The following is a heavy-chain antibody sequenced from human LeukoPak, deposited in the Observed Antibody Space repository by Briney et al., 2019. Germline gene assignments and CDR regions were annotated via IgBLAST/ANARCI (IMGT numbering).Heavy chain of an antibody. Sequence: SETLSLTCAVYGGSFSGYYWSWIRQPPGKGLEWIGSIYYSGSTYYNPSLKSRVTISVDTSKNQFSLKLSSVTAADTAVYYCARRSITMVRGVFDYWGQGTLVTVSS. CDR1: GGSFSGYY. D-gene: IGHD3-10*01. CDR3: ARRSITMVRGVFDY. V-gene: IGHV4-34*01. J-gene: IGHJ4*02. CDR2: IYYSGST.